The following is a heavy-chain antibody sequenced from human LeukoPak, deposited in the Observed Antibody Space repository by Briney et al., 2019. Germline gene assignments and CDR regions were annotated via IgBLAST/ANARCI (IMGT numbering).Heavy chain of an antibody. CDR3: ARDRSVAGYDAFDI. V-gene: IGHV3-21*01. J-gene: IGHJ3*02. CDR1: GFTFISYT. Sequence: GGSLRLSCAASGFTFISYTMNWVRQAPGKGLEWVSSISSSSSSYIYYTDSVKGRFTISRDNAKNSLYLQMNSLRAEDTAVYYCARDRSVAGYDAFDIWGQGTMVTVSS. CDR2: ISSSSSSYI. D-gene: IGHD6-19*01.